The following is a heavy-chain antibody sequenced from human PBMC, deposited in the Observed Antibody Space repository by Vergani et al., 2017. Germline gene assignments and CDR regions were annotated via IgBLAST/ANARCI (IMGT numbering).Heavy chain of an antibody. CDR3: ASVNFALGGHHPYFDY. CDR1: GGSISSYY. J-gene: IGHJ4*02. CDR2: IYYSGST. V-gene: IGHV4-59*12. D-gene: IGHD1-14*01. Sequence: QLQLQESGPGLVRPSETLSLTCTVSGGSISSYYWSWIRQPPGKGLEWIGYIYYSGSTYYNPSLKSRVTISVDPSKNQFSLKLSSVTAADTAVYYCASVNFALGGHHPYFDYWGQGTLVTVSS.